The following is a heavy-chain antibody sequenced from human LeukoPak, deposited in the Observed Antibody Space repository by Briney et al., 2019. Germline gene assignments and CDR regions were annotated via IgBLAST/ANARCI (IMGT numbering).Heavy chain of an antibody. Sequence: GGSLRLSCAASGFTSSSYSMNWVRQAPGKGLEWVANIKQDGSEKYYVDSVKGRFTISRDNAKNSLYLQMNSLRTEDTAVYFCARGRVVAARPRVFFDYWGQGTLVTVSS. CDR3: ARGRVVAARPRVFFDY. D-gene: IGHD6-6*01. V-gene: IGHV3-7*01. CDR2: IKQDGSEK. CDR1: GFTSSSYS. J-gene: IGHJ4*02.